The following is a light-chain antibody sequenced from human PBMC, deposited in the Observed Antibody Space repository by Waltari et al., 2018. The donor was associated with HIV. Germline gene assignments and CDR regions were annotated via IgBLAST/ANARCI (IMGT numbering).Light chain of an antibody. V-gene: IGLV1-44*01. Sequence: QSVLTQPPSAFGSPGQRLTISCSGSSSNSGSNAVNWYQHLPGTAPTRLNFCNDQRPSGVPARFAGSKSGTSASLAISGLRSEDEGEYYCASWDDSLKVVVFGGGTKLTV. CDR3: ASWDDSLKVVV. J-gene: IGLJ2*01. CDR2: CND. CDR1: SSNSGSNA.